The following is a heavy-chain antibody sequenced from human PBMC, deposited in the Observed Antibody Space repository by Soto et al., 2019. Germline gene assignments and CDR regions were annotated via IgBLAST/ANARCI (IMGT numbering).Heavy chain of an antibody. D-gene: IGHD5-12*01. V-gene: IGHV3-30-3*01. CDR3: ASRKSGYDRWVYGMDV. J-gene: IGHJ6*02. CDR1: GFTFSSYA. Sequence: GGSLRLSCAASGFTFSSYAMHWVRQAPGKGLEWVAVISYDGSNKYYADSVKGRFTISRDNSKNTLYLQMNSLRAEDTAVYYCASRKSGYDRWVYGMDVWGQGTTVTVSS. CDR2: ISYDGSNK.